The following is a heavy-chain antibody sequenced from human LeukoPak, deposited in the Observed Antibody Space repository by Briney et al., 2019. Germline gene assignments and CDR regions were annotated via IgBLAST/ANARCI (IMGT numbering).Heavy chain of an antibody. Sequence: ATVKVSCKASGYTFTSYGISWVRQAPGQGLEWMGWISAYNGNTNYAQKLQGRVTMTTDTSTSTAYMELRSLRSDDTAVYYCARGGRGGHIVVVTAIGEAFDIWGQGTMVTVSS. CDR1: GYTFTSYG. CDR2: ISAYNGNT. D-gene: IGHD2-21*02. J-gene: IGHJ3*02. CDR3: ARGGRGGHIVVVTAIGEAFDI. V-gene: IGHV1-18*01.